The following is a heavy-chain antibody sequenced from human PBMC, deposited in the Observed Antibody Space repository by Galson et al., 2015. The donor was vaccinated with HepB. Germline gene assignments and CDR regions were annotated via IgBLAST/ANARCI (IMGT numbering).Heavy chain of an antibody. CDR3: ARELGYSSTSCYSWGWFDP. CDR2: FDPEDGET. CDR1: GYTLTELS. V-gene: IGHV1-24*01. J-gene: IGHJ5*02. Sequence: SVKVSCKVSGYTLTELSMHWVRQAPGKGLEWMGGFDPEDGETIYAQKFQSRVTMTTDTSTSTAYMELRSLRSDDTAVYYCARELGYSSTSCYSWGWFDPWGQGTLVTVSS. D-gene: IGHD2-2*01.